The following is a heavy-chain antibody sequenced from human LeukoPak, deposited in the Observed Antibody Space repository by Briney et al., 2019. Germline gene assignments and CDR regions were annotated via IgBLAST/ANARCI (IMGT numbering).Heavy chain of an antibody. J-gene: IGHJ4*02. CDR1: GGSISSYY. D-gene: IGHD5-12*01. CDR3: ARLWSGYDIDSDY. Sequence: SETLSLTCTVSGGSISSYYWSWLRQPPGKGLEWIGYIYYSGSTNYNPSLKSRVTISVDTSKNQFSLKLSSVTAADTAVYYCARLWSGYDIDSDYWGQGTLVTVSS. CDR2: IYYSGST. V-gene: IGHV4-59*08.